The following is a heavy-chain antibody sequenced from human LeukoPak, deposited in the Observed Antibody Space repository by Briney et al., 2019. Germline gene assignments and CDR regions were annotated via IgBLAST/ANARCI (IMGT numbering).Heavy chain of an antibody. J-gene: IGHJ6*02. V-gene: IGHV4-59*01. CDR2: VYDTGST. CDR1: GGSMSSYY. Sequence: SETLSLTCTVSGGSMSSYYWSWIRRSPGKGLEWIGYVYDTGSTNYNPSLKSRVTISVEKSKKQFSLRLTSATAADTAVYYCVGHLWLHYYYGMDVWGQGTTVTVSS. D-gene: IGHD3-10*01. CDR3: VGHLWLHYYYGMDV.